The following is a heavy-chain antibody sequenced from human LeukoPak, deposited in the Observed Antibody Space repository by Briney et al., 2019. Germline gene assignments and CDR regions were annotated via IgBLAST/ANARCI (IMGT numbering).Heavy chain of an antibody. CDR3: VKWGDYDVLTGYYDPDY. J-gene: IGHJ4*02. CDR2: ITGSGGGT. V-gene: IGHV3-23*01. D-gene: IGHD3-9*01. CDR1: GFTFSNYA. Sequence: PGGSLRLSCAASGFTFSNYAMSWVRQAPGKGLEGVSAITGSGGGTYYADSVKGRFTISRENSKNTLYLQVNSLRAEDTAVYYCVKWGDYDVLTGYYDPDYWGQGSLVTVSS.